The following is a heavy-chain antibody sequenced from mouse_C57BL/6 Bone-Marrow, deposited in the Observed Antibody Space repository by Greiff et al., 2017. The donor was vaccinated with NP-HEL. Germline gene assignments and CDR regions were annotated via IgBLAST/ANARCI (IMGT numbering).Heavy chain of an antibody. D-gene: IGHD2-3*01. J-gene: IGHJ4*01. V-gene: IGHV1-26*01. Sequence: VQLQQSGPELVKPGASVKISCKASGYTFTDYYMNWVKQSHGKSLEWIGDINPNNGGTSYNQKFKGKATLTVDKSSSTAYMELRSLTSEDSAVYYCARWRLLRAMDYWGQGTSVTVSS. CDR1: GYTFTDYY. CDR3: ARWRLLRAMDY. CDR2: INPNNGGT.